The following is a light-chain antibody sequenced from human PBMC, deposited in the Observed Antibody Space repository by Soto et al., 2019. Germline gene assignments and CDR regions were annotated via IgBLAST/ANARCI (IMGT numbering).Light chain of an antibody. CDR3: CSYAGSGTYV. V-gene: IGLV2-23*01. CDR1: SSDVGSYDL. Sequence: QSVLTQPASVSGSPGQSITISCTGTSSDVGSYDLVSWYQQHPGKAPKLIIYEGSKRPSGVSNRFSGSKSGSTASLKISGLQAEDEADYYCCSYAGSGTYVFGTGTKVTVL. J-gene: IGLJ1*01. CDR2: EGS.